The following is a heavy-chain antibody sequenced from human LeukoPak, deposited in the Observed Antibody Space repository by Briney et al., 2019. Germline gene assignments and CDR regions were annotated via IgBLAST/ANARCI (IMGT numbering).Heavy chain of an antibody. D-gene: IGHD3-3*01. CDR3: ARGSGPDYDFWSGYTRPNDAFDI. CDR2: IIPIFGTA. V-gene: IGHV1-69*05. Sequence: ASVKVSCKASGATFSSYAISWVRQAPGQGLEWMGGIIPIFGTANYAQKFQGRVTITTDESTSTAYMELSSLRSEDTAVYYCARGSGPDYDFWSGYTRPNDAFDIWGQGTMVTVSS. J-gene: IGHJ3*02. CDR1: GATFSSYA.